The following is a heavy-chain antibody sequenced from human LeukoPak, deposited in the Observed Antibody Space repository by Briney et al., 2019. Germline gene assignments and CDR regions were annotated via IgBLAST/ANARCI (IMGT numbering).Heavy chain of an antibody. CDR3: ARGWYYDSSGSERIRYYFDY. V-gene: IGHV4-34*01. CDR2: INHSGST. Sequence: PSETLSLTCAVYGGSFSGYYWSWIRQPPGKGLEWIGEINHSGSTNYNPSLKSRVTISVDTSKNQFSLKLSSVTAADTAVYYCARGWYYDSSGSERIRYYFDYWGQGTLVTVSS. J-gene: IGHJ4*02. D-gene: IGHD3-22*01. CDR1: GGSFSGYY.